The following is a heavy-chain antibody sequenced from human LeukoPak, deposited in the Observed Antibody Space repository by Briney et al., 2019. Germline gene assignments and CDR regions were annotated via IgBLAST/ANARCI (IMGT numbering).Heavy chain of an antibody. V-gene: IGHV3-48*03. CDR3: ATPWNDFWSGYYPY. CDR2: ISSSGSTI. CDR1: GFTFSSYE. J-gene: IGHJ4*02. Sequence: PGGSLRLSCAASGFTFSSYEMNWVRQAPGKGLEWVSYISSSGSTIYYADSVKGRFTISRDNAKNSLYLQMNSLRAEDTAAYYCATPWNDFWSGYYPYWGQGTLVTVSS. D-gene: IGHD3-3*01.